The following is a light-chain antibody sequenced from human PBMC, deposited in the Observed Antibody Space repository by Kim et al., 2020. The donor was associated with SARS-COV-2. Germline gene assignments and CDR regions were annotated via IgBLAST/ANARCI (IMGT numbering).Light chain of an antibody. J-gene: IGLJ2*01. V-gene: IGLV3-21*04. CDR1: NIGSEN. CDR3: QVWDRSSDQVL. CDR2: YDD. Sequence: APGKTATITCGGNNIGSENVHWYQQQPGPAPVLVIHYDDGRPSGIPDRFSGSKSGNTATLTISRVEAGDEADYYCQVWDRSSDQVLFGGGTQLTVL.